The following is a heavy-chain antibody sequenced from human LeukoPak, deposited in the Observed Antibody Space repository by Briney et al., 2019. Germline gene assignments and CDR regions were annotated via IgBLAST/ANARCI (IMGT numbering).Heavy chain of an antibody. CDR3: ARVRTRYNWNIGY. V-gene: IGHV1-8*01. CDR1: GYTFTSYD. J-gene: IGHJ4*02. D-gene: IGHD1/OR15-1a*01. CDR2: MNPNSSNT. Sequence: ASVKVSCKASGYTFTSYDINWVRQATGQGLEWMGWMNPNSSNTGYAQKFQGRVTMTRNTSISPAYMELSSLRSEDTAVYYCARVRTRYNWNIGYWGQGTLVTVSS.